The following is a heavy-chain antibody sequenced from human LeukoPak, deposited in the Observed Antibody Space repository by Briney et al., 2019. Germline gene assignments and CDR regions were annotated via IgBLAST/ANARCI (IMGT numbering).Heavy chain of an antibody. V-gene: IGHV3-30*14. Sequence: GGSLRLSCAASGFTFSSYAMHWVRQAPGKGLEWVAVISYDGSNKYYADSVKGRFTISRDNSKNTLYLQMNSLRAEDTAVYYCARVIRGDAFDIWGQGTMVTVSS. CDR2: ISYDGSNK. J-gene: IGHJ3*02. D-gene: IGHD3-10*01. CDR3: ARVIRGDAFDI. CDR1: GFTFSSYA.